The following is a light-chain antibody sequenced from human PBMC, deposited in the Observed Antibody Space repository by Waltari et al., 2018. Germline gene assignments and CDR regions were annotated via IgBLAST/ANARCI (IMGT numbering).Light chain of an antibody. V-gene: IGKV3-11*01. CDR1: QNISSF. J-gene: IGKJ4*01. Sequence: IVLPQSPATLSLSLVARATRSCRFCQNISSFFSWYQQKHGPSPRLLIYDAADRATGIPDRFSGSGCGTDFTLTISSLEPEDFAVYFCQQRYYWIALTFGGGTKVEIK. CDR3: QQRYYWIALT. CDR2: DAA.